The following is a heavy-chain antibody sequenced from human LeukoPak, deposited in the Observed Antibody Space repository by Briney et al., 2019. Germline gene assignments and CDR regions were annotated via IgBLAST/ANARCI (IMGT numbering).Heavy chain of an antibody. D-gene: IGHD3-3*01. CDR2: IIPIFGTA. CDR1: GGTFSSYA. CDR3: ARAHYDFWSGYHKGDYDY. J-gene: IGHJ4*02. Sequence: PVKVSCKASGGTFSSYAISWVRQAPGQGLEWMGGIIPIFGTANYAQKFQGRVTITADESTSTAYMELSSLRSEDTAAYYCARAHYDFWSGYHKGDYDYWGQGTLVTVSS. V-gene: IGHV1-69*13.